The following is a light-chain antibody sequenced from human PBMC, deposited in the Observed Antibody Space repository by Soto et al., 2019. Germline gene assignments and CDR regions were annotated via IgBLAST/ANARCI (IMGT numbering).Light chain of an antibody. CDR3: QQFSSYPLT. Sequence: EIVLTQSPATLSVSTGERATLSCGASQSVSSNLAWYQQKPGQAPRLLIYDASSRATGIPDRFSGGGSGTDFTLTISRLEPEDFAVYYCQQFSSYPLTFGGGTKVDIK. CDR1: QSVSSN. V-gene: IGKV3D-20*01. J-gene: IGKJ4*01. CDR2: DAS.